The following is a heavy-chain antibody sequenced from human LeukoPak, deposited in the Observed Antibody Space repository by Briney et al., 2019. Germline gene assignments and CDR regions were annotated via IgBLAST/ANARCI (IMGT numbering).Heavy chain of an antibody. V-gene: IGHV3-7*01. D-gene: IGHD7-27*01. Sequence: GGSLRLSCAASGFIFSSYWMSWVRQAPGKGLEWVAHIKQDGSEKNYVDSVKGRFTISRDNAENSLILEMDGLRAEDTAVYYCARDKMTGDSYFDYWGLGTLVTVSS. CDR1: GFIFSSYW. CDR3: ARDKMTGDSYFDY. J-gene: IGHJ4*02. CDR2: IKQDGSEK.